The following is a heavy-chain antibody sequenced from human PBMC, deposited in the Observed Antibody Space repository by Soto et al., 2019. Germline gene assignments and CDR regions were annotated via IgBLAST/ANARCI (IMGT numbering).Heavy chain of an antibody. CDR2: IDPSDSYT. CDR3: ARRVVVPAALVGMDV. CDR1: GYSFTSYW. Sequence: GESLKISCKGSGYSFTSYWISWVRQMPGKGLERMGRIDPSDSYTNYSPSFQGHVTISADKSISTAYLQWSSLKASDTAMYYCARRVVVPAALVGMDVWGQGTTVTVSS. J-gene: IGHJ6*02. V-gene: IGHV5-10-1*01. D-gene: IGHD2-2*01.